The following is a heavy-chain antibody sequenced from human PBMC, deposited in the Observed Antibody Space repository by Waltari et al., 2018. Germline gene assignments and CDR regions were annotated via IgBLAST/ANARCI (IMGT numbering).Heavy chain of an antibody. CDR2: INHSGRT. V-gene: IGHV4-34*01. D-gene: IGHD4-17*01. CDR3: AIDDGGNSGPYYYYMDV. Sequence: VYGGSFSGYYWSWIRQPPGKGLEWIGEINHSGRTNYNPSLKSRVTISVDTSKNKFSLKLSSVTAADTAVYYCAIDDGGNSGPYYYYMDVWGKGTTVTVSS. CDR1: GGSFSGYY. J-gene: IGHJ6*03.